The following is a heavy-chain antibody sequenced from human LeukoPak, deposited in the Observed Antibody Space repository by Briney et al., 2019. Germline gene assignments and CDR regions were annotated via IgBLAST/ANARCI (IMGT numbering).Heavy chain of an antibody. CDR3: ASRPEGIDY. J-gene: IGHJ4*02. CDR2: IYYSGST. D-gene: IGHD3-10*01. Sequence: PSETLSLTCTVSGGSISSSSYYWGWIRQPPGKGLEWIGSIYYSGSTYYNPSLKSRVTISVDTSKNQFSLKLSSVTAADTAVYYCASRPEGIDYWGQGTLVTVSS. V-gene: IGHV4-39*01. CDR1: GGSISSSSYY.